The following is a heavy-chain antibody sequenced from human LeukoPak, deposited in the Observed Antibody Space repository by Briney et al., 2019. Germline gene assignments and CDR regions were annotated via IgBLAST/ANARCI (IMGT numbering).Heavy chain of an antibody. J-gene: IGHJ4*02. D-gene: IGHD6-19*01. CDR2: ISDSGST. CDR3: ANILRDSRGWYHFAY. CDR1: GGSISSSRTYY. V-gene: IGHV4-61*05. Sequence: PSEALSLTCTVSGGSISSSRTYYWGWIRQPPGKGLEWIGCISDSGSTNYNPSLKSRVTISVDTSKNQFSLKVSSVTAADTAVYYCANILRDSRGWYHFAYWGQGALVTVSS.